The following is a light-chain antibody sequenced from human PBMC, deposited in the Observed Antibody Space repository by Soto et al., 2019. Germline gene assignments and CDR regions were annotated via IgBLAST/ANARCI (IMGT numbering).Light chain of an antibody. CDR2: GAS. CDR1: QSVSSSD. J-gene: IGKJ1*01. V-gene: IGKV3-20*01. Sequence: EIVLTQSPGTLSLSPGERATLSCRASQSVSSSDLAWYQQKPGQAPRLLIYGASSRATGIPDRFSGSGSGTDFTLTISRLEPEDFAVYYCQQYGSSRTFGQGTKVDIK. CDR3: QQYGSSRT.